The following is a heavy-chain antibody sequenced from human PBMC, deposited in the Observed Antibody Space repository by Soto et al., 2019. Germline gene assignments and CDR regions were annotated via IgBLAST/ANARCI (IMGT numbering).Heavy chain of an antibody. CDR3: ARAGTTVVSSWYFDV. V-gene: IGHV3-33*01. CDR2: IWNDGSNK. CDR1: GFTFSSYG. J-gene: IGHJ2*01. Sequence: QVQLVESGGGVVQPGRSLRLSCVASGFTFSSYGMHWVRQAPGKGLEWVAVIWNDGSNKYYADSVKGRFTISRDNSKNTLYLQMNSLSEDTAVCYCARAGTTVVSSWYFDVWGRGTLVTVSS. D-gene: IGHD4-17*01.